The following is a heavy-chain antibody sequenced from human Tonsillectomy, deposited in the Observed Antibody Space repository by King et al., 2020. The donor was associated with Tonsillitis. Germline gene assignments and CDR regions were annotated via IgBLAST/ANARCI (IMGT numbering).Heavy chain of an antibody. J-gene: IGHJ4*02. CDR1: GGSLSSHH. Sequence: VQLQESGPGLVKPSETLSLTCTVSGGSLSSHHWSWFRQSPGKGLEWIGYLSYSGSTKYNPSLKSRVTISGDTAKNQFSLKLASVTAADTAVYFCAGTRSSAFYYDFWGQGSLVTVSS. D-gene: IGHD6-19*01. V-gene: IGHV4-59*11. CDR3: AGTRSSAFYYDF. CDR2: LSYSGST.